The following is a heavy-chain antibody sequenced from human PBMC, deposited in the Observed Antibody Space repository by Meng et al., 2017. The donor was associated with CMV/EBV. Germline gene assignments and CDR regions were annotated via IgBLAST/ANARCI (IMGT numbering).Heavy chain of an antibody. J-gene: IGHJ4*02. V-gene: IGHV3-74*01. CDR2: INSDGSST. CDR1: GFTCSSYW. CDR3: AREGPRGEYYFDY. D-gene: IGHD3-16*01. Sequence: ASGFTCSSYWMHWVRQAPGKGLVWVSRINSDGSSTSYADSVKGRFTISRDNAKNTLYLQMNSLRAEDTAVYYCAREGPRGEYYFDYWGQGTLVTVSS.